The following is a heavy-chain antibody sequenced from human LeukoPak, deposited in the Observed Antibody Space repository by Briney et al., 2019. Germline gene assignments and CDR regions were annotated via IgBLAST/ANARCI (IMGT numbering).Heavy chain of an antibody. CDR3: ARDKTYGMDV. J-gene: IGHJ6*02. Sequence: GGSLRLSCAASGFTVSGYWLHWVRQAPGKGLVWVSHINGDGSSISYADSVKGRFTISRDNTKNTLYLQMNSLRAEDTAVYYCARDKTYGMDVWGQGTTVTVSS. CDR1: GFTVSGYW. CDR2: INGDGSSI. V-gene: IGHV3-74*01.